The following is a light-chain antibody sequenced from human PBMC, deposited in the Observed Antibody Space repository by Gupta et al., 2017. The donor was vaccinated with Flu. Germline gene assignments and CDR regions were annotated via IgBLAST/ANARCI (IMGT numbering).Light chain of an antibody. V-gene: IGKV3-11*01. Sequence: DIVLTQSPATLSSSPGERATLSCRASQSVSSYLAWYQQKPGQAPRLLIYDASNRATGIPARFSGSGSGTDVTLTISSLEPEDVAVYYCQQRSNWPPLIFGGGTKVEIK. CDR1: QSVSSY. J-gene: IGKJ4*01. CDR3: QQRSNWPPLI. CDR2: DAS.